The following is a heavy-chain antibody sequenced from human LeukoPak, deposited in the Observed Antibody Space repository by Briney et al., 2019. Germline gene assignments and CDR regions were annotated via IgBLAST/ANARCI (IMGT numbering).Heavy chain of an antibody. CDR1: GFTFSSYA. V-gene: IGHV3-30-3*01. Sequence: GGSLRLSCAASGFTFSSYAMHWFRQAPGKGLEWVAVISYDGSNKYYADSVKGRFTISRDNSKNTLYLQMNSLRAEDTAVYYCAGQVLEWSGGWFDPWGQGTLVTVSS. D-gene: IGHD3-3*01. J-gene: IGHJ5*02. CDR3: AGQVLEWSGGWFDP. CDR2: ISYDGSNK.